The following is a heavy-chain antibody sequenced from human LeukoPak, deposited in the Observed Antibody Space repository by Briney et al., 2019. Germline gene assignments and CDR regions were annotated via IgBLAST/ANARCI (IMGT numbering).Heavy chain of an antibody. CDR3: AADPSHDSRGKYWYFDL. V-gene: IGHV1-58*02. CDR1: GYTFTSYY. D-gene: IGHD3-22*01. CDR2: IVVGSGNT. J-gene: IGHJ2*01. Sequence: SVKVSCKASGYTFTSYYMHWVRQARGQRLEWIGWIVVGSGNTNYAQKFQERVTITRDMSTSTAYMELSSLRSEDTAVYYCAADPSHDSRGKYWYFDLWGRGTLVTVSS.